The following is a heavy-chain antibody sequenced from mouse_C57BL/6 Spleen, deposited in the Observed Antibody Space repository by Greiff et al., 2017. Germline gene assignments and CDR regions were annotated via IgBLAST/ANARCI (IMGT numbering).Heavy chain of an antibody. CDR3: ARRSQASYYFDY. V-gene: IGHV1-54*01. D-gene: IGHD3-2*02. Sequence: QVQLQQSGAELVRPGTSVKVSCKASGYAFTNYLIEGVKQRPGQGLEWIGVINPGSGGNNYNEKFKGKATLTADKSSSTAYMQLSSLTSEDSAVYFCARRSQASYYFDYWGQGTTLTVSS. J-gene: IGHJ2*01. CDR2: INPGSGGN. CDR1: GYAFTNYL.